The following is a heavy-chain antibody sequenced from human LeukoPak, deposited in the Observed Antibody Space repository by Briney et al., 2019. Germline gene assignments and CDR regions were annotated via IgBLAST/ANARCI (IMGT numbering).Heavy chain of an antibody. CDR3: ARNDGSGYYYFDY. Sequence: ASVKVSCKASGYTFTGYYMHSVRQAPGQGLEWMGWINPNSGGTNYAQKFQGRVTMTRDTSISTAYMELSRLRSDDTAVYYCARNDGSGYYYFDYWGQGTLVTVSS. CDR2: INPNSGGT. V-gene: IGHV1-2*02. D-gene: IGHD3-22*01. J-gene: IGHJ4*02. CDR1: GYTFTGYY.